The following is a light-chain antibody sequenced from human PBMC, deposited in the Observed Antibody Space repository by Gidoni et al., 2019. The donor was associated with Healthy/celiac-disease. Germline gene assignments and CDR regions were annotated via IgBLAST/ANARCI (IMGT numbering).Light chain of an antibody. J-gene: IGKJ1*01. CDR3: QQRTKWT. CDR1: QSVSTS. CDR2: DAS. V-gene: IGKV3-11*01. Sequence: EIVLTQSPAPLSLSPGERATLSCRASQSVSTSLAWYQQKPGQAPRLLIYDASNRATGIPARFSGSGSGTDFTLTISSLEPEDFAVYYCQQRTKWTFGQGTQVESK.